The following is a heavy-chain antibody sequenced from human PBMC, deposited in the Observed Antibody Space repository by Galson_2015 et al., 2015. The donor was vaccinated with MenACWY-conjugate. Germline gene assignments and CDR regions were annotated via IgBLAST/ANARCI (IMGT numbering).Heavy chain of an antibody. CDR3: ARDRRFGESFISSLDY. CDR1: GGSISSSSYY. Sequence: SETLSLTCTVSGGSISSSSYYWGWIRQPPGEGLEWIGSIYYSGSTYYNPSLKSRVTISVDTSKNQFSLKLSSVTAADTAVYYCARDRRFGESFISSLDYWGQGPLVTFPS. V-gene: IGHV4-39*07. J-gene: IGHJ4*02. D-gene: IGHD3-10*01. CDR2: IYYSGST.